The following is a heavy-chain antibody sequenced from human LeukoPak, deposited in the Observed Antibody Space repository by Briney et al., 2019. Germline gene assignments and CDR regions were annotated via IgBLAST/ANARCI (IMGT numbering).Heavy chain of an antibody. CDR1: GYSISSGYY. J-gene: IGHJ4*02. V-gene: IGHV4-61*01. D-gene: IGHD3-22*01. CDR2: IYYSGST. Sequence: SETLSLTCAVSGYSISSGYYWSWIRQPPGKGLEWIGYIYYSGSTNYNPSLKSRVTISVDTSKNQFSLKLSSVTAADTAVYYCAGASYDSSGVHWGQGTLVTVSS. CDR3: AGASYDSSGVH.